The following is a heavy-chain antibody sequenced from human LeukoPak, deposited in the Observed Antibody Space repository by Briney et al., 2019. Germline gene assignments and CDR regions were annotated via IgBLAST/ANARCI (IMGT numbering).Heavy chain of an antibody. CDR1: GFTFSSYW. V-gene: IGHV3-74*01. CDR2: IKSDGST. J-gene: IGHJ1*01. D-gene: IGHD3-22*01. CDR3: ARAPSEIGGYYPEYFRH. Sequence: GGSLRLSCAASGFTFSSYWMHWVRQAPGKGLVWVSRIKSDGSTNYADSVKGRFTISRGNAKNAVSLQMNSLRAEDTGVYYCARAPSEIGGYYPEYFRHWGQGTLVTVSS.